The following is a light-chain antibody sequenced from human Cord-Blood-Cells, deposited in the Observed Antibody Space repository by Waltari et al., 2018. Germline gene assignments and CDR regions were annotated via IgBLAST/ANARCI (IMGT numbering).Light chain of an antibody. V-gene: IGKV1-39*01. CDR3: QQSYSTPFT. Sequence: DIQMTQSPSSLSASVGDRVTITCRASQRISSYLKWYQQKPGKAPKRLIYAASSLQSGVPSRFRGSGSGTDFTLTISSLQPEDFATYYCQQSYSTPFTFGPGTKVDIK. CDR2: AAS. CDR1: QRISSY. J-gene: IGKJ3*01.